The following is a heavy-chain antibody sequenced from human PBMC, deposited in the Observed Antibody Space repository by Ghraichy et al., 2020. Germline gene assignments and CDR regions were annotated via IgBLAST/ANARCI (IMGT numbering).Heavy chain of an antibody. Sequence: SETLSLTCTVSGYSISSGYYWGWIRQPPGKGLEWIGSIYHSGSTYYNPSLKSRVTISVDTSKNQFSLKLSSVTAADTAVYYCASTTTRILSDFDYWGQGTLVTVSS. D-gene: IGHD2-15*01. CDR1: GYSISSGYY. CDR3: ASTTTRILSDFDY. J-gene: IGHJ4*02. CDR2: IYHSGST. V-gene: IGHV4-38-2*02.